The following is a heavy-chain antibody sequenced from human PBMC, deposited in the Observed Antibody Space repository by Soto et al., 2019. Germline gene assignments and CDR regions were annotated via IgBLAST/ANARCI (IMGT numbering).Heavy chain of an antibody. J-gene: IGHJ4*02. CDR3: ARGINSLFEY. CDR1: VFTFSSYG. D-gene: IGHD2-21*01. CDR2: IWYDGNNK. Sequence: GGSLRLSCASSVFTFSSYGMHCVRQAPGKWLEWVAVIWYDGNNKYYADSVKGRFTISRDNSKNTLYVQMTSLRAEDTAIYYCARGINSLFEYWGQGTLVTVSS. V-gene: IGHV3-33*01.